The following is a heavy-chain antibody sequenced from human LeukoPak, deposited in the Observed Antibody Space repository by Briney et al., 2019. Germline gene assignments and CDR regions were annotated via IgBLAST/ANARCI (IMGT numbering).Heavy chain of an antibody. J-gene: IGHJ4*02. V-gene: IGHV1-69*13. CDR3: ARSPDILTSEKFDY. CDR1: GYSFSSYA. D-gene: IGHD3-9*01. CDR2: IIPIFGTA. Sequence: SVKVSCKASGYSFSSYAISWVRQAPGQGLEWMGGIIPIFGTANYAQKFQGRVTITADESTSTAYMELSSLRSEDTAVYYCARSPDILTSEKFDYWGQGTLVTVSS.